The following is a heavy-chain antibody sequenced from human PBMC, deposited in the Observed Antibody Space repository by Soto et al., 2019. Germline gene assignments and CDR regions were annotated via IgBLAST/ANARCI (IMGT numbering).Heavy chain of an antibody. CDR3: ARDKRAVAGTIDY. D-gene: IGHD6-19*01. CDR1: GYSFPSFD. Sequence: QVQLVQSGAEVRKPGASVKVSCKASGYSFPSFDISWVRQAPGQRLEWMGWISGYNGNINYAQKLQGRVTMTTDTSASTGYMELRSLRSADTAVYYCARDKRAVAGTIDYWGQGTLVTVSS. J-gene: IGHJ4*02. CDR2: ISGYNGNI. V-gene: IGHV1-18*01.